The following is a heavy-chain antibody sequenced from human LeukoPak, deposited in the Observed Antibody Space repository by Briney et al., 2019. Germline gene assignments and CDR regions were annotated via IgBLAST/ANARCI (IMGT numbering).Heavy chain of an antibody. V-gene: IGHV3-13*01. CDR1: GFTFSTYD. D-gene: IGHD2-2*02. CDR3: ARGIFCNTTSCFTVRAFEI. Sequence: GGSLRLSCAASGFTFSTYDMHWVRQGTGEGLEWVSGIGTQGDTHYPDSVKSRFTISRENADNSLYLQMNSLRAGDTAVYYCARGIFCNTTSCFTVRAFEIWGQGTMVTVSS. CDR2: IGTQGDT. J-gene: IGHJ3*02.